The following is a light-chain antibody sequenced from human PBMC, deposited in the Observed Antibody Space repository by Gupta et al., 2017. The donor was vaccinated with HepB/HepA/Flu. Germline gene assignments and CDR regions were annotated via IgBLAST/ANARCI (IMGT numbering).Light chain of an antibody. Sequence: QSALTQPASVSGSPGQSITTSCTGTSSDVGGYNYVSWYQQPPGTAPKLMIYDSNNRPSGASNRSAGTESGTNASPPTSALQAEDEADDYYRQSTNIRTLVLGGGTKVTVL. CDR3: RQSTNIRTLV. J-gene: IGLJ2*01. CDR2: DSN. V-gene: IGLV2-14*03. CDR1: SSDVGGYNY.